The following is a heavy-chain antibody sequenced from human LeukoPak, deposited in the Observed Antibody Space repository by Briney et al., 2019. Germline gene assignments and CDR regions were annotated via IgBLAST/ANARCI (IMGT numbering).Heavy chain of an antibody. J-gene: IGHJ4*02. D-gene: IGHD5-12*01. V-gene: IGHV3-30*03. Sequence: PGGSVRLSCAASGITFSSYGMHWVRQAPGKGLEWVALISSDGNDKLYGDSVKGRFTISRDDSKSTLYLQMNSLRAEDTAVYYCTTKVIRGNSGDDYDDWGQGTLVTVSS. CDR2: ISSDGNDK. CDR1: GITFSSYG. CDR3: TTKVIRGNSGDDYDD.